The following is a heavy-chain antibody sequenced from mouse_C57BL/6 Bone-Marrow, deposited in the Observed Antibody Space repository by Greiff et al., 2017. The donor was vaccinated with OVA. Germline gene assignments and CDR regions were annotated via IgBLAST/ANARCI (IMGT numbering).Heavy chain of an antibody. CDR2: IYPGSGSP. Sequence: QVQLQQPGAELVKPGASVKMSCKASGYTFTSYWITWVKQRPGQGLEWIGAIYPGSGSPNYNGKFKSKATLTVDTSSSAAYMQLSSLTSEDSAVYYCARGDGYYWCAYWGQGTLVTVSA. CDR1: GYTFTSYW. D-gene: IGHD2-3*01. V-gene: IGHV1-55*01. CDR3: ARGDGYYWCAY. J-gene: IGHJ3*01.